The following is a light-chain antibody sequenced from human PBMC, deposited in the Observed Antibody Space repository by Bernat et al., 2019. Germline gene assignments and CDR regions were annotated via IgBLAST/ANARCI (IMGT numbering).Light chain of an antibody. CDR1: SSNIAINT. V-gene: IGLV1-44*01. CDR3: AVWDDSLNGPA. J-gene: IGLJ2*01. Sequence: QSVLTQPPSASGTPGQRVTMSCSGSSSNIAINTVNWYQQLPGTAPKLLIYNNNQRPSGVPDRFSGSRSGASASLAISGLQSEDEADYYCAVWDDSLNGPAFGGGTKLTGL. CDR2: NNN.